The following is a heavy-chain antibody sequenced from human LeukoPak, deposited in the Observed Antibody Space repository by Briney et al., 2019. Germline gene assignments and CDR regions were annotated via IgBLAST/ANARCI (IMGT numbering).Heavy chain of an antibody. CDR1: GFTFSDYY. V-gene: IGHV3-11*01. Sequence: SGGSLRLSCAASGFTFSDYYMSWIRQAPGKGLEWVSYISSSGSTIYYADSVKGRFTISRDNAKNSLYLQMNSLRAEDTAVYYCARESCGGDCYSHAFDIWGQGTMVTVSS. CDR2: ISSSGSTI. D-gene: IGHD2-21*02. CDR3: ARESCGGDCYSHAFDI. J-gene: IGHJ3*02.